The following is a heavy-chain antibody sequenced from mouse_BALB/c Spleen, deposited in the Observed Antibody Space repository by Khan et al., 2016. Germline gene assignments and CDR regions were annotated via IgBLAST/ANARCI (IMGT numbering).Heavy chain of an antibody. CDR3: ARDYYGSICYYDAMDY. CDR1: GDSITSGY. D-gene: IGHD1-1*01. V-gene: IGHV3-8*02. Sequence: EVQLQESGPSLVKPSQTLSLTCSVTGDSITSGYWNWIRKFPGNKLEYMGYISHSGSTYYNPSLKSRISITRDTSKNQYYLQLNSVTTEDTATYYCARDYYGSICYYDAMDYWGHGTSVTVSS. J-gene: IGHJ4*01. CDR2: ISHSGST.